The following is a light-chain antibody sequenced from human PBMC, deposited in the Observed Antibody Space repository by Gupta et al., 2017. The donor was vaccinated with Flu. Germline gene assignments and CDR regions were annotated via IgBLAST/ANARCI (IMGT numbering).Light chain of an antibody. CDR2: DDS. J-gene: IGLJ1*01. CDR3: QVWDSDSDYYV. Sequence: GQTAKITGGGNNIGSKKVHWYQQRPGQAPVLVVYDDSDRPSGISERLSGSNSGNTATLTISSVEAGDEADYYCQVWDSDSDYYVFGSGTTVTVV. V-gene: IGLV3-21*02. CDR1: NIGSKK.